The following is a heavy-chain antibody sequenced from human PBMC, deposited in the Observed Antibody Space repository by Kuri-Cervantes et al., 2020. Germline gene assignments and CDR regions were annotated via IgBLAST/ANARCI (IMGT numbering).Heavy chain of an antibody. V-gene: IGHV3-11*01. D-gene: IGHD1-20*01. CDR3: ARHGITGTTGSYWFDP. CDR2: ISSSGSTI. J-gene: IGHJ5*02. CDR1: GFTFSDYY. Sequence: GGSLRLSCAASGFTFSDYYMSWIRQAPGKGLEWVSYISSSGSTIYYADSVKGRFTISRDNAKNSLYLQMNSLRAEDTAVYYCARHGITGTTGSYWFDPWGQGTLVTVSS.